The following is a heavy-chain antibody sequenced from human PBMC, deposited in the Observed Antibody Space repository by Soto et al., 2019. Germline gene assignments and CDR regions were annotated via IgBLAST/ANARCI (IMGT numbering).Heavy chain of an antibody. V-gene: IGHV1-69*13. D-gene: IGHD6-13*01. CDR3: ARGPEYSSSWYFAD. Sequence: SVKVSCKASGGIFSNYAISWVRQAPGHGLEWMGGIIPMFETPNYAHQFHGRVTITADGSTSTAYMELRSLTFEDTAVYYCARGPEYSSSWYFADWGHGTLVTVSS. CDR2: IIPMFETP. CDR1: GGIFSNYA. J-gene: IGHJ4*01.